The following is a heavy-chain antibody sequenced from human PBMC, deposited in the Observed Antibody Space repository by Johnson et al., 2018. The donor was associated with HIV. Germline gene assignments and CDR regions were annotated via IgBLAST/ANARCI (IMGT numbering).Heavy chain of an antibody. CDR1: RFTFSSYA. V-gene: IGHV3-30*04. CDR2: IWYDGSNK. J-gene: IGHJ3*02. D-gene: IGHD3-16*02. Sequence: QVQLVESGGGVVQPGRSLRLSCAASRFTFSSYAMHWVRQAPGKGLEWVAVIWYDGSNKYYADSVKGRFTIYRDNSKNTLYLQMNSLRAEDTAVYCCARGPIADDAFDIWGQGTMVTVSS. CDR3: ARGPIADDAFDI.